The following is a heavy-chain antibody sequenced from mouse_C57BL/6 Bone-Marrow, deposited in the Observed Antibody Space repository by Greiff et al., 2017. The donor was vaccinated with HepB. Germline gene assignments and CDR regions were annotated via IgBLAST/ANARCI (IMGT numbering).Heavy chain of an antibody. J-gene: IGHJ4*01. V-gene: IGHV5-17*01. CDR2: ISSGSSTI. CDR3: ARRGVITTLYYYAMDY. Sequence: EVKLMESGGGLVKPGGSLKLSCAASGFTFSDYGMHWVRQAPEKGLEWVAYISSGSSTIYYADTVKGRFTISRDNAKNTLFLQMTSLRSEDTAMYYCARRGVITTLYYYAMDYWGQGTSVTVSS. CDR1: GFTFSDYG. D-gene: IGHD1-1*01.